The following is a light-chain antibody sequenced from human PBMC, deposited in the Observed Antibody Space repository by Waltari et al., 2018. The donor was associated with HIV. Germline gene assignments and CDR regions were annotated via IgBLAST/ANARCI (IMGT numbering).Light chain of an antibody. CDR3: QVWDSSNEHVV. V-gene: IGLV3-21*04. CDR1: NIGGKS. Sequence: SYVLTQPPSVSVAPGAAATISCGAWNIGGKSVHWYKQQPGQAPVLVTRYNSDRPSGITERISGSNSGHTATLTITSVEAGDEATYYCQVWDSSNEHVVFGGGTELTVL. CDR2: YNS. J-gene: IGLJ3*02.